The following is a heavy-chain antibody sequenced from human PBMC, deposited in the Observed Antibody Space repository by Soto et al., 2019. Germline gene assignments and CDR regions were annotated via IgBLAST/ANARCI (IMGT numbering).Heavy chain of an antibody. CDR1: GDSVFTDGVA. Sequence: QVQLQQSGPGLVKPSQTLSLTCAISGDSVFTDGVAWNWIRQSPSRGLEWLGRTWYTSGWNSDYAVSVKRRITVTPDTSKNQCSLQLNSVTPEDTAVYYCARGRNSAFDFGGQGTLVTVSS. V-gene: IGHV6-1*01. CDR2: TWYTSGWNS. J-gene: IGHJ4*02. CDR3: ARGRNSAFDF. D-gene: IGHD6-13*01.